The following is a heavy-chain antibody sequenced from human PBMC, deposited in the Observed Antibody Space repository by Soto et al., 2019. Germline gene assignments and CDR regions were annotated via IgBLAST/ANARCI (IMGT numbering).Heavy chain of an antibody. CDR3: ALERRRDYFDY. CDR2: IYYSGST. J-gene: IGHJ4*02. Sequence: PSETLSLTCTVSGGSISSYYWSWIRQPPGKGLEWIGEIYYSGSTNYNPSLKSRVTISVDTSKNQFPLKLSSVTAADTAVYYCALERRRDYFDYWGQGTLVTVSS. V-gene: IGHV4-59*06. CDR1: GGSISSYY.